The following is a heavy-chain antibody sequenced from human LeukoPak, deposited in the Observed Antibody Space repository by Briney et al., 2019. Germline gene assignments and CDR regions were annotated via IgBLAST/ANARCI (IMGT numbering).Heavy chain of an antibody. V-gene: IGHV5-51*01. J-gene: IGHJ2*01. Sequence: GESLKISCQAYGYTFTSYWIGWVRQMPGKGLECMGIIYPDDSDTTYSPSFQGQVTISADKSFSTAYLQWSSLKASDTAIYYCARLGGDTYYFGSASYPNWYFDLWGRGTLVTVSS. CDR3: ARLGGDTYYFGSASYPNWYFDL. CDR1: GYTFTSYW. CDR2: IYPDDSDT. D-gene: IGHD3-10*01.